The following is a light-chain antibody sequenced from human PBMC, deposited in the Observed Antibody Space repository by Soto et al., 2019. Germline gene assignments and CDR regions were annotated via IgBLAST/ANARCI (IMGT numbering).Light chain of an antibody. CDR1: QSIINNH. Sequence: EVVLTQSPGTLSLSPGERATLSCRASQSIINNHLAWYQQRPGQAPRLLIYGSSDRATGIPGRFSGSGSGTDFTLTISRLEPEDFAVYYCHQYGSSPPYTFGQGTKVEI. J-gene: IGKJ2*01. V-gene: IGKV3-20*01. CDR3: HQYGSSPPYT. CDR2: GSS.